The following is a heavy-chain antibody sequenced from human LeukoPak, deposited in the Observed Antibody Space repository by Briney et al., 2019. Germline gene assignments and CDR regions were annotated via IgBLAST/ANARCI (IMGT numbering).Heavy chain of an antibody. D-gene: IGHD3-9*01. CDR3: AREYYDILTGYPNWFDP. V-gene: IGHV1-69*06. CDR2: IIPIFGTA. J-gene: IGHJ5*02. Sequence: SVKVSCKASGGTFSSYAIGWVRQAPGQGLEWMGGIIPIFGTANYAQKFQGRVTITADKSTSTAYMELSSLRSEDTAVYYCAREYYDILTGYPNWFDPWGQGTLVTVSS. CDR1: GGTFSSYA.